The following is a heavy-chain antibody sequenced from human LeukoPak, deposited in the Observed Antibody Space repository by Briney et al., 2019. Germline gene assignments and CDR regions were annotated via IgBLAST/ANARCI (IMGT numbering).Heavy chain of an antibody. CDR3: ASLDTAKQPLANH. J-gene: IGHJ5*02. D-gene: IGHD5-18*01. V-gene: IGHV3-7*03. Sequence: GGSLRLSCVASGLTVSNHWMSWVRQAPGKGLEWVANIREERGQEYYVGSVKGRFTISKNSAKNSLYLQMNTLRVEDTAMYYCASLDTAKQPLANHWGQGTLVTVSS. CDR1: GLTVSNHW. CDR2: IREERGQE.